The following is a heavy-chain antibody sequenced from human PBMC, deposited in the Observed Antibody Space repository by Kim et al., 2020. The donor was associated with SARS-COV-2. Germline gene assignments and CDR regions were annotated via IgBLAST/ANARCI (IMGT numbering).Heavy chain of an antibody. CDR2: ISSSSSSI. CDR3: ARIPPRDSSDYYPDY. D-gene: IGHD3-22*01. CDR1: GFTFSSYS. V-gene: IGHV3-21*01. J-gene: IGHJ4*02. Sequence: GGSLRLSCAASGFTFSSYSMNWVRQAPGKGLEWVSSISSSSSSIYYADSVKGRFTISRDNAKNSLYLQMNSLRAEDTAVYYCARIPPRDSSDYYPDYWGQGTLVTGSS.